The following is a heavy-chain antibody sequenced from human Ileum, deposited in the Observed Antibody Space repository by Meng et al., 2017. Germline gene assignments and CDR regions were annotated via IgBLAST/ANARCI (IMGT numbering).Heavy chain of an antibody. D-gene: IGHD1-14*01. CDR1: GASVNFGLYF. J-gene: IGHJ4*02. Sequence: GELQSPGPGLVRPSDTLSLSCTVSGASVNFGLYFWSWIRQSPGKTLEWIGHTYYTGLTNYNPSLKSRVAISLDASKNQFSLKLNSVSAADSAVYFCARTYNTPFFDSWGQGTLVTVSS. CDR2: TYYTGLT. CDR3: ARTYNTPFFDS. V-gene: IGHV4-61*01.